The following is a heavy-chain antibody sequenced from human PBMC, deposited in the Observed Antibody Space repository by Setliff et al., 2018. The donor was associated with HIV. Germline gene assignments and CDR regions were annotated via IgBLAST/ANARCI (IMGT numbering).Heavy chain of an antibody. V-gene: IGHV1-18*01. Sequence: ASVKVSCKASGYSFTNYGISWVRQAPGQGLEWMGWISSYNDNTNYALNLQGRVTMTTDTSTSTAYMELRSLRSDDTAVYYCARNFGLSPSGKYYYYYGMDIWGQGTTVTVSS. CDR3: ARNFGLSPSGKYYYYYGMDI. CDR1: GYSFTNYG. CDR2: ISSYNDNT. D-gene: IGHD3-10*01. J-gene: IGHJ6*02.